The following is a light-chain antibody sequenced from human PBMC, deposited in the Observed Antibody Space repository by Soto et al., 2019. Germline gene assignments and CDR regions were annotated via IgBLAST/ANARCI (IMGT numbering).Light chain of an antibody. V-gene: IGKV3-11*01. J-gene: IGKJ4*01. CDR1: QSVGTF. CDR2: DAF. CDR3: QQRSDWPPLT. Sequence: EFVLTQPPGTLSLSPGERATLSCRASQSVGTFLTWYQQKPGQAPRLLIYDAFTRATGIPARFSGTGSGTDFTLTISSLEPEDFAVYYCQQRSDWPPLTLGGGTKVDIK.